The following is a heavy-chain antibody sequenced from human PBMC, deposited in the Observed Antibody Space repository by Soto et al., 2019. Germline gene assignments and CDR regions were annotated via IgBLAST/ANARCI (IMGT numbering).Heavy chain of an antibody. CDR2: IKGDGSEK. CDR3: GRDEVRNGVGV. J-gene: IGHJ6*02. V-gene: IGHV3-7*01. Sequence: GGSLRLSCVASGFTFTSYWMSWVRQAPGKGLEWVANIKGDGSEKKYVDSVKGRFTISRDNAHNSVSLQMNSLRAEDTALYYCGRDEVRNGVGVWGQGTTVTVSS. CDR1: GFTFTSYW.